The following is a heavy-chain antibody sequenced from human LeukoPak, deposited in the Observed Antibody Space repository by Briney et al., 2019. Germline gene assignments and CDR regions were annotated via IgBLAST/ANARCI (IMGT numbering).Heavy chain of an antibody. CDR1: GGSFSGYY. J-gene: IGHJ4*02. Sequence: ETLSLTCAVYGGSFSGYYWSWIRQPPGKGLEWIGEINHSGSTNYNPSLKSRVTISVDTSKNQFSLKLSSVTAADTAVYYCARARRTNYYYDSSGYYYWGQGTLVTVSS. CDR2: INHSGST. D-gene: IGHD3-22*01. CDR3: ARARRTNYYYDSSGYYY. V-gene: IGHV4-34*01.